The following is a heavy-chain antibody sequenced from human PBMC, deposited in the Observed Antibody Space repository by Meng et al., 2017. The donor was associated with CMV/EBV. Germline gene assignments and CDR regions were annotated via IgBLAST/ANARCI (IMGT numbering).Heavy chain of an antibody. CDR2: INPSGGST. D-gene: IGHD3-10*01. J-gene: IGHJ6*02. Sequence: ASVKVSCKASGYTFTSYYMHWVRQAPGQGLEWMGIINPSGGSTSYAQKFQGRVTMTRDTSTSTVYMELSSLRSEDTAVYYCARELKVLLWFGELLYAYGMDVWRQGTTVTVSS. V-gene: IGHV1-46*01. CDR3: ARELKVLLWFGELLYAYGMDV. CDR1: GYTFTSYY.